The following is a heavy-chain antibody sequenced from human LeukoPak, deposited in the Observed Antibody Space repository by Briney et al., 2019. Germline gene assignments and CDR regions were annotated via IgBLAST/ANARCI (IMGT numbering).Heavy chain of an antibody. CDR3: ARGGGLDV. Sequence: GGSLRLSCAASGFTFSSYAMSWVRQAPGKGLEWVSSVTGNGDNTFHADSVKGRFTISRDNAKNSLYLQMSNLRAEDTAVYFCARGGGLDVWGQGATVTISS. CDR1: GFTFSSYA. CDR2: VTGNGDNT. J-gene: IGHJ6*02. D-gene: IGHD3-16*01. V-gene: IGHV3-23*01.